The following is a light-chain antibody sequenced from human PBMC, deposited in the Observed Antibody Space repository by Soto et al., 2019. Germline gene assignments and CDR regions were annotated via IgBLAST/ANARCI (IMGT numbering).Light chain of an antibody. CDR1: QSVSSSY. CDR3: QQYGSSPT. J-gene: IGKJ5*01. Sequence: EIVLTQSPGTLSLSPGERATLSCRASQSVSSSYLARYQQKPGQAPRLLIYGASSRATGTPDRFSGSGSGTDFTLTISRLEPEDFAVYYCQQYGSSPTFGQGTRLEIK. CDR2: GAS. V-gene: IGKV3-20*01.